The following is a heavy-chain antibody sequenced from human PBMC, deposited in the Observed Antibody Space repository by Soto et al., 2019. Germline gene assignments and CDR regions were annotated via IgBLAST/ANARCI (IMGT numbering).Heavy chain of an antibody. CDR2: IIPIFGTA. Sequence: QVQLVQSGAEVKKPGSSVKVSCKASGGTFSSYAISWVRQAPGQGLEWMGGIIPIFGTANYAQKFQGRVTITADESPSTAYRELSSLRSEDTAVYHCARDRTILDQDYGMYVWGQGTTVAVA. CDR1: GGTFSSYA. V-gene: IGHV1-69*12. CDR3: ARDRTILDQDYGMYV. J-gene: IGHJ6*02. D-gene: IGHD2-15*01.